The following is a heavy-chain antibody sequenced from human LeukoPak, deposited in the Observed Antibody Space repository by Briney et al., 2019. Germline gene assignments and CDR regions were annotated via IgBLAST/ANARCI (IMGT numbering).Heavy chain of an antibody. D-gene: IGHD3-10*01. J-gene: IGHJ1*01. CDR2: NYPGDSDT. CDR3: SLIVRGSAPGNFEH. CDR1: GSSFTSYW. V-gene: IGHV5-51*01. Sequence: GEALQISCKGSGSSFTSYWIGWVRQMPGKGLEWRGINYPGDSDTRYSPSFQGQVTISADKSISTAYLQWSSLKGADTAVYYYSLIVRGSAPGNFEHWGQGTVAIVSS.